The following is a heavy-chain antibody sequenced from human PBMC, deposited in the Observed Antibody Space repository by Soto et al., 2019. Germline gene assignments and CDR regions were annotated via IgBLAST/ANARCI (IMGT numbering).Heavy chain of an antibody. CDR1: GGSISSYY. Sequence: LSLTCTVSGGSISSYYWSWIRQPPGKGLEWVGFIRSKAYGGTTEYAASVKGRFTISRDDSKSIAYLQMNSLKTEDTAVYYCTREKDHIVVVTAIARPDYWGQGTLVTVSS. CDR2: IRSKAYGGTT. CDR3: TREKDHIVVVTAIARPDY. V-gene: IGHV3-49*03. D-gene: IGHD2-21*02. J-gene: IGHJ4*02.